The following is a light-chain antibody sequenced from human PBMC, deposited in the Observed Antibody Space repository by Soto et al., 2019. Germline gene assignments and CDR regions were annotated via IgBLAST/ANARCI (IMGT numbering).Light chain of an antibody. J-gene: IGKJ4*01. V-gene: IGKV1-39*01. CDR1: QTIRSY. Sequence: DIQMTQSPSSLSAPVGDRVTITCRASQTIRSYLNWYQQKPGKAPVLLISAASSLQSGVPSRFSGSGSGTDFTLTISSLQPEDFATYYCQQSFSIPPLTFGGGTKWIS. CDR2: AAS. CDR3: QQSFSIPPLT.